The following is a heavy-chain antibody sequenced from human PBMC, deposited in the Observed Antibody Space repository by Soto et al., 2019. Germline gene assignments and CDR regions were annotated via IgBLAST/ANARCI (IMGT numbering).Heavy chain of an antibody. CDR3: AREAAETVGVGYWCDP. Sequence: QVQLQESGPGLVKPSETLSLTCTVSGDSFSGYYWSWIRQPAGKGLEWIGRVYTNGNPDYNPSLRSRVTVSVDTSRNQFSLKLTSVTAADTAVYYCAREAAETVGVGYWCDPWGQGTLVTVSS. CDR1: GDSFSGYY. J-gene: IGHJ5*02. D-gene: IGHD6-13*01. V-gene: IGHV4-4*07. CDR2: VYTNGNP.